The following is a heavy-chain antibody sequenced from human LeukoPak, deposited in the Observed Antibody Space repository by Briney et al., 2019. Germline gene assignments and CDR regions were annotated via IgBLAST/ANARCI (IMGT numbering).Heavy chain of an antibody. Sequence: SVKVSCKASGGTFNRYAVTWVRQAPGQGLEWMGGIIPIFGTANYAQKFQGRVTITTDESTGTAYMELSSLRSEDTAVYYCASAVSQNYYDSPPPRAFDIWGQGTMVTVSS. CDR3: ASAVSQNYYDSPPPRAFDI. CDR2: IIPIFGTA. V-gene: IGHV1-69*05. D-gene: IGHD3-22*01. J-gene: IGHJ3*02. CDR1: GGTFNRYA.